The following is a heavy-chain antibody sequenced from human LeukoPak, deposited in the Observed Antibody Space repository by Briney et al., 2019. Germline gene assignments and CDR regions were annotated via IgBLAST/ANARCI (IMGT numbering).Heavy chain of an antibody. CDR3: ARDTSPKGMDV. D-gene: IGHD3-3*01. Sequence: SETLSLTCTVSGGSISSYYWSWIRQPPGKRLEWIGYIYYSGSTNYNPSLKSRVTISVDTSKNQFSLKLSSVTAADTAVYYCARDTSPKGMDVWGQGTTVTVSS. J-gene: IGHJ6*02. V-gene: IGHV4-59*01. CDR1: GGSISSYY. CDR2: IYYSGST.